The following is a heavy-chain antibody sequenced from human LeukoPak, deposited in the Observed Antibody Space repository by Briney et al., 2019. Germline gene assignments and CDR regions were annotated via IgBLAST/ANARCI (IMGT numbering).Heavy chain of an antibody. D-gene: IGHD5-12*01. J-gene: IGHJ4*02. CDR1: GFTFSSYG. Sequence: PGRSLRLSCAASGFTFSSYGMHWVRQAPGKGLEWVAVIWYDGSNEYYADSVKGRFTISRDNSKNTLYLQMNSLRAEDTAVYYCARDPRYSGYDFSYFDYWGQGTLVTVSS. CDR2: IWYDGSNE. CDR3: ARDPRYSGYDFSYFDY. V-gene: IGHV3-33*01.